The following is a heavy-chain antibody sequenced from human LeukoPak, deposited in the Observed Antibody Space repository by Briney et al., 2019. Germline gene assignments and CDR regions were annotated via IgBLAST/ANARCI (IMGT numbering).Heavy chain of an antibody. CDR3: AKDLVVVPRVLDY. J-gene: IGHJ4*02. CDR2: IRYDGSNK. CDR1: GFTFSSYG. D-gene: IGHD2-2*01. V-gene: IGHV3-30*02. Sequence: PGGSLRLSCAASGFTFSSYGMHWVRQAPGKGLEWVAFIRYDGSNKYYADSVKGRFTISRDNSKNTLYLQMNSLRAEDTAVYYCAKDLVVVPRVLDYWSQGTLVTVSS.